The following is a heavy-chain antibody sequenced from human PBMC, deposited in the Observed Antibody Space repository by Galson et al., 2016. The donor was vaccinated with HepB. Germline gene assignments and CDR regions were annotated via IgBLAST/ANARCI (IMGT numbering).Heavy chain of an antibody. J-gene: IGHJ5*01. D-gene: IGHD4-17*01. CDR1: GGSVYTFDYY. Sequence: TLSLTCAVSGGSVYTFDYYWSWIRLLPGKGLQWIGGMFHSGTTSYDPSLGRRVTMSVETSRNQFSLKVRSVTAADTAVYYCARLKAYGEYRYYVDSGGQGAQVTVAS. CDR3: ARLKAYGEYRYYVDS. CDR2: MFHSGTT. V-gene: IGHV4-31*11.